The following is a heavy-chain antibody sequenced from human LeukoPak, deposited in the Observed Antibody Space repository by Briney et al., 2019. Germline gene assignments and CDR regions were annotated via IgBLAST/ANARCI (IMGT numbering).Heavy chain of an antibody. CDR3: ASLYSSNGY. Sequence: GGSLRLSCAASGFTFSSYEMNWVRQAPGKGLEWVSYISSSGSTIYYADSVKGRFTISRDNAKNSLYLQMNSLRAEDTAVYYCASLYSSNGYWGQGTLVTVSS. CDR2: ISSSGSTI. V-gene: IGHV3-48*03. J-gene: IGHJ4*02. D-gene: IGHD6-13*01. CDR1: GFTFSSYE.